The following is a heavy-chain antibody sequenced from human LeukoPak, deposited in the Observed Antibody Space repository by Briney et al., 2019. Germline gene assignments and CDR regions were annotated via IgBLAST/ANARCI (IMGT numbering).Heavy chain of an antibody. CDR2: IWYDGSNK. D-gene: IGHD5-24*01. Sequence: GGSLRLSCAASGFTFSSYGMHWVRQAPGKGLEWVAVIWYDGSNKYYADSVKGRFTISRDNSKNTLYLQMNSLRAEDTAVYCCARDLSVGVATIPNPGLGYWGQGTLVTVSS. CDR1: GFTFSSYG. V-gene: IGHV3-33*01. J-gene: IGHJ4*02. CDR3: ARDLSVGVATIPNPGLGY.